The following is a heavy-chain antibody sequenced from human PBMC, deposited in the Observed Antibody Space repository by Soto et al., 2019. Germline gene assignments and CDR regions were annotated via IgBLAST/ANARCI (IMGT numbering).Heavy chain of an antibody. J-gene: IGHJ5*02. CDR1: GGSITSGGYS. CDR3: ARSTYDVVAGCVRLDT. Sequence: SETLSLTCAVSGGSITSGGYSWVWIRQPPGQGLECIGYMYHIGNTYYNPSLKGRVTISLDHSRNQCSLWLNYETAVDTAVYFCARSTYDVVAGCVRLDTWGQGTMVAVSS. V-gene: IGHV4-30-2*01. CDR2: MYHIGNT. D-gene: IGHD2-21*01.